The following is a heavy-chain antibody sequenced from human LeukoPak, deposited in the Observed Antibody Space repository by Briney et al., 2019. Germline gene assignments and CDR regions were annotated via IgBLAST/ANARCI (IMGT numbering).Heavy chain of an antibody. D-gene: IGHD3-10*01. CDR2: ISGSGGST. CDR3: AKGSMVRGASTFDY. Sequence: PGGSLRLSCAASGFTFGSYSMSWVRQAPGKGLEWVSAISGSGGSTYYADSVKGRFTISRDNSKNTLYLQMNSLRAEDTAVYYCAKGSMVRGASTFDYWGQGTLVTVSS. CDR1: GFTFGSYS. V-gene: IGHV3-23*01. J-gene: IGHJ4*02.